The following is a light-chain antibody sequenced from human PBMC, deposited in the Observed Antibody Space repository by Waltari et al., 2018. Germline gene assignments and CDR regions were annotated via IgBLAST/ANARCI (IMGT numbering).Light chain of an antibody. CDR1: SSNIGSPYN. V-gene: IGLV1-40*01. CDR3: QSYDSGLNGLF. J-gene: IGLJ2*01. CDR2: DDS. Sequence: QSVLTQPPSVSGAPGQSVTISCTGSSSNIGSPYNVHWYQQVPGRAPKLLIYDDSHRPSGVPDRFSGSKSGTSASLAITGLQAEDEAEYFCQSYDSGLNGLFFGGGTKVTVL.